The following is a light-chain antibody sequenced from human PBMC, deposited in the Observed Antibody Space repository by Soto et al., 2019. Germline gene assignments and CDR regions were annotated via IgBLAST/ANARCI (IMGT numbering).Light chain of an antibody. V-gene: IGLV2-8*01. CDR2: EVS. CDR3: SSFAGNNNLV. CDR1: SSDVGGYNY. Sequence: QSALTQPPSASGSPGQSVTISCTGTSSDVGGYNYVSWYQQHPGKAPKLMISEVSKRPSGVPDRFSGSKSGNTASLTVSGLQAEDEAYYYCSSFAGNNNLVFGGGTKLTVL. J-gene: IGLJ2*01.